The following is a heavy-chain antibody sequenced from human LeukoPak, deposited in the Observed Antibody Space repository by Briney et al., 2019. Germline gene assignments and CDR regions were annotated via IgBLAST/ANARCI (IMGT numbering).Heavy chain of an antibody. Sequence: GGSLRLSCAASGFTFDDYGMSWVRQAPGKGLERVSGINWNGGNRGYADSVNGRFTISRDNSNHSRYLQLNILRAEDTAFYYCARAYSGYENYYYYYYMDVWGKGTTVTVSS. CDR2: INWNGGNR. D-gene: IGHD5-12*01. J-gene: IGHJ6*03. CDR1: GFTFDDYG. V-gene: IGHV3-20*04. CDR3: ARAYSGYENYYYYYYMDV.